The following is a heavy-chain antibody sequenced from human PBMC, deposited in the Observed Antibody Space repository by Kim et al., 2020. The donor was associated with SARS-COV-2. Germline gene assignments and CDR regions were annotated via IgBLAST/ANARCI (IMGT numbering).Heavy chain of an antibody. CDR1: GYTFTSYY. V-gene: IGHV1-46*01. CDR2: INPSGGST. J-gene: IGHJ6*02. D-gene: IGHD2-2*01. CDR3: ATAGYQLLFRDYYYGMDV. Sequence: ASVKVSCKASGYTFTSYYMHWVRQAPGQGLEWMGIINPSGGSTSYAQKFQGRVTMTRDTSTSTVYMELSNLRSEDTAVYYCATAGYQLLFRDYYYGMDVWGQGTTVTVSS.